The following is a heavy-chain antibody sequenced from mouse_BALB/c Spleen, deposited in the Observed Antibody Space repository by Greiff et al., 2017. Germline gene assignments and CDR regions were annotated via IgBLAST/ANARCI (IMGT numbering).Heavy chain of an antibody. V-gene: IGHV2-9*02. CDR2: IWAGGST. CDR3: ASRWLLREGYAMDY. D-gene: IGHD2-3*01. CDR1: GFSLTSYG. Sequence: QVQLKESGPGLVAPSQSLSITCTVSGFSLTSYGVHWVRQPPGKGLEWLGVIWAGGSTNYNSALMSRLSISKDNSKSQVFLKMNSLQTDDTAMYYCASRWLLREGYAMDYWGQGTSVTVSS. J-gene: IGHJ4*01.